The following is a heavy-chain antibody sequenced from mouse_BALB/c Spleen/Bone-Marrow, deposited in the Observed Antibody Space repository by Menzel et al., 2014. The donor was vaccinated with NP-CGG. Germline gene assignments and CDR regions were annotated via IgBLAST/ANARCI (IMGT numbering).Heavy chain of an antibody. CDR3: AREGITTAYFDY. J-gene: IGHJ2*01. Sequence: QVQLQQSAAELARPGASAKMSCKASGYTFTSYTIQWVKQRPGQGLEWIGYINPRSGYTEYNQKFKDKTTLTADKSSSTAYMQLSRLTSEDSAVYYCAREGITTAYFDYWAQGTTLTVSS. V-gene: IGHV1-4*02. D-gene: IGHD1-2*01. CDR1: GYTFTSYT. CDR2: INPRSGYT.